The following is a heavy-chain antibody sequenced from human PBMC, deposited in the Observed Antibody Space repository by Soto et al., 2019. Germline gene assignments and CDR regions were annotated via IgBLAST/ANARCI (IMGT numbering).Heavy chain of an antibody. V-gene: IGHV3-74*03. CDR1: GFMFSMYW. CDR2: INGDVVTT. CDR3: TRGHRTSSSGTGDY. J-gene: IGHJ4*02. D-gene: IGHD1-26*01. Sequence: GGSLRLSCEASGFMFSMYWMHWVRQVPGKGPVWVSRINGDVVTTTYADSVKGRFTISRDNDKNTLYLQLDSLRVEDTAMYYCTRGHRTSSSGTGDYWGQGTQVTVSS.